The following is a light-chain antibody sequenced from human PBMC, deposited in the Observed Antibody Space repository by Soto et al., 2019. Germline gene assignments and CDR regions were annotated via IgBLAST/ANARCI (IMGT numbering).Light chain of an antibody. Sequence: EIVMTQSPATLSVSPGERATLSCRASQSVSSNLAWYQQKPGQAPRLLIYGASTRATGIPARISGSGSGTEFTLTISSLQSEDFAIYYCQQSYNSPYTFGQGTKLEIK. J-gene: IGKJ2*01. CDR1: QSVSSN. V-gene: IGKV3-15*01. CDR2: GAS. CDR3: QQSYNSPYT.